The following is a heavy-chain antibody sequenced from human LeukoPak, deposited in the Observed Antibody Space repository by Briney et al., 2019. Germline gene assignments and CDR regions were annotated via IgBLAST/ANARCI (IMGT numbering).Heavy chain of an antibody. CDR2: ISSRGSNI. D-gene: IGHD3-22*01. V-gene: IGHV3-11*04. J-gene: IGHJ4*02. Sequence: GGSLRLSCAASGFTFSDYYMSWIRQAPGGGLKCGSYISSRGSNIYYADSVKGRFTISRDNAKNSLYLQMNSLRAEDTAVYYCARDDYYDSSGYYHYVDYWGQGTLVTVSS. CDR1: GFTFSDYY. CDR3: ARDDYYDSSGYYHYVDY.